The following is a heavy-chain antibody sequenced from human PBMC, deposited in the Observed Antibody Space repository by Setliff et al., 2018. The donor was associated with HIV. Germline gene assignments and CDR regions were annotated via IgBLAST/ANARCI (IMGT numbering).Heavy chain of an antibody. V-gene: IGHV1-24*01. D-gene: IGHD6-19*01. CDR2: FDPEDGNT. Sequence: ASVKVSCKVSGYTLTELSRHWVRQAPGKGLEWMGGFDPEDGNTIYAQKLQGRVTMTADTSTDTAYMELSSLRSEDTAVYYCATVSHTNVAAHDAFDIWGQGTMVTVSS. CDR3: ATVSHTNVAAHDAFDI. CDR1: GYTLTELS. J-gene: IGHJ3*02.